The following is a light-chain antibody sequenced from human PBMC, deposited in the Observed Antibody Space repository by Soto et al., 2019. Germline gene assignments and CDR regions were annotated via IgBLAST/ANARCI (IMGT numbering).Light chain of an antibody. V-gene: IGKV3-15*01. J-gene: IGKJ1*01. Sequence: EIVMTQSPATLSVSPGERATLSCRASQSVSSNLAWYQQKLGQAPRLLIYGASTRATGIPARFSGSGSGTGFTLTISSLQSEDFAVYYCQQYNNWPQTFGQGTKVDIK. CDR2: GAS. CDR3: QQYNNWPQT. CDR1: QSVSSN.